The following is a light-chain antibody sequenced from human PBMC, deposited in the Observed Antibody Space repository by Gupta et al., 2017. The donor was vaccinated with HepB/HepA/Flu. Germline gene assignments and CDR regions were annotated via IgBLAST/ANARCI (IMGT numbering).Light chain of an antibody. J-gene: IGKJ4*01. CDR1: QSLSSN. V-gene: IGKV3-15*01. Sequence: EIVLTQSPATLSVSPGERATLSCRASQSLSSNLAWYQQKPGQAPRLLIYGAFTRATGIPARFSGSESGTEFTLTISSLQAADFAVYYCQQYNNWPPLTFGGGTKVEIK. CDR3: QQYNNWPPLT. CDR2: GAF.